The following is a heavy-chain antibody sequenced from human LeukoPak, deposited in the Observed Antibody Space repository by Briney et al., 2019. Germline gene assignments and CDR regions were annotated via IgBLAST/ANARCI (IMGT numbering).Heavy chain of an antibody. CDR3: AKCWREEQQLGNSAKEEGYFDY. Sequence: GGSLRLSCAASGFTFSSYAMSWVRQAPGKGLEWVSAISGSGGSTYYADSVKGRFTISRDNSKNTLYLQMNSLRAEDTAVYYCAKCWREEQQLGNSAKEEGYFDYWGQGTLVTVSS. CDR1: GFTFSSYA. J-gene: IGHJ4*02. CDR2: ISGSGGST. V-gene: IGHV3-23*01. D-gene: IGHD6-13*01.